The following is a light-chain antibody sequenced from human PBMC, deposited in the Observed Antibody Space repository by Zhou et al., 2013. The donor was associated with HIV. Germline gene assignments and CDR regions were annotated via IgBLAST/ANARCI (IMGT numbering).Light chain of an antibody. CDR3: QQYGSSPTWT. J-gene: IGKJ1*01. V-gene: IGKV3-20*01. CDR2: GAS. Sequence: EFVLTQSPGTLSLSPGERATLSCRTSQSVTSNFLAWYQQKPGQAPRLLIYGASSRATGIPDRFSGSGSGTDFTLTISRLEPEDFAVYYCQQYGSSPTWTFGQGTKVEIK. CDR1: QSVTSNF.